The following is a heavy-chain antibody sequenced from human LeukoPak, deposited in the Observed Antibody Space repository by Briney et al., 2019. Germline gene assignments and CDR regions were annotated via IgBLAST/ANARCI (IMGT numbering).Heavy chain of an antibody. J-gene: IGHJ3*02. V-gene: IGHV3-23*01. CDR3: AKDLTSGATRLAAMGTHAFDI. Sequence: PGGSLRLSCAASGFTFSSYAMSWVRQAPGKGLEWVSAISGSGGSTYYAASVKGRFTISRDNSKNTLYLQMNSLRAEDTAVYYCAKDLTSGATRLAAMGTHAFDIWGQGTMVTVSS. CDR1: GFTFSSYA. D-gene: IGHD3-16*01. CDR2: ISGSGGST.